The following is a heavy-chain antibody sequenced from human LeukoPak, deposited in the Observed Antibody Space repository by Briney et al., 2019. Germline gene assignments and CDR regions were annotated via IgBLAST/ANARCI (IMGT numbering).Heavy chain of an antibody. Sequence: GESLKISCRASGYSFKSYWIGWVRQMPGKGLERMGVIYPSDSDTRYSPAFQGQVTISADKSISTAYLQWTSLKASDTAMYYCARLFYDNSDYYFYNGAFDIWGQGTMVTVSS. CDR3: ARLFYDNSDYYFYNGAFDI. CDR1: GYSFKSYW. J-gene: IGHJ3*02. V-gene: IGHV5-51*01. D-gene: IGHD3-22*01. CDR2: IYPSDSDT.